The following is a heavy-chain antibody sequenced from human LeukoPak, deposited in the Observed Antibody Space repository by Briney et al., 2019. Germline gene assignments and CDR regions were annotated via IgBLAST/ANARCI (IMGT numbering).Heavy chain of an antibody. J-gene: IGHJ5*02. CDR3: ARGTYRSGWYDP. CDR2: INHSGST. V-gene: IGHV4-34*01. Sequence: SETLSLTCAVYGGSFSGYYWSWIRQPPGKGLEWIGEINHSGSTNYNPSLKSRVTISVDTSKNQFSLKLSSVTAADTAVYCCARGTYRSGWYDPWGQGTLVTVSS. D-gene: IGHD3-3*01. CDR1: GGSFSGYY.